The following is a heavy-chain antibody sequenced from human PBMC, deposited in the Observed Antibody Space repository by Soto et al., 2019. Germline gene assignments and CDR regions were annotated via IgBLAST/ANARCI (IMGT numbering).Heavy chain of an antibody. J-gene: IGHJ4*02. D-gene: IGHD4-17*01. V-gene: IGHV4-59*01. CDR2: IYYSGST. CDR1: GGSISSYY. CDR3: ARISVTETYDY. Sequence: PSETLSLTCTVSGGSISSYYWSWIRQPPGKGLEWIGYIYYSGSTNYNPSLKSRVTISVDTSKNQFSLKLSSVTAADTAVYYCARISVTETYDYWGQGTLVTVSS.